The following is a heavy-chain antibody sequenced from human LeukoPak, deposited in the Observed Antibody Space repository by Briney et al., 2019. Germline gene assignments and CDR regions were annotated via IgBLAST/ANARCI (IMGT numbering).Heavy chain of an antibody. V-gene: IGHV3-15*01. J-gene: IGHJ3*02. CDR2: IRNKLDGGTT. D-gene: IGHD2/OR15-2a*01. CDR3: ASYNSRDAFNI. CDR1: GFTFSNAW. Sequence: PGGSLILSCAASGFTFSNAWMSWVRQAPGKGLEWVGLIRNKLDGGTTDYVAPVKGRFTISRDDSKNTLYLQMNSLKSEDTALYYCASYNSRDAFNIWGQGTMVTVSS.